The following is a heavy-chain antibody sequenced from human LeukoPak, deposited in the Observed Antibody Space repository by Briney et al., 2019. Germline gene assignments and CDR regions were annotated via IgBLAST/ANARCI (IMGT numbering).Heavy chain of an antibody. CDR1: GYTFTSYG. V-gene: IGHV1-18*01. D-gene: IGHD6-6*01. CDR3: ARGLPTIEYSRPYNWFDP. Sequence: ASVKVSCKASGYTFTSYGISWVRQAPGQGLEWMGWISAYNGNTNYAQKLQGRVTMTTDTSTSTAYMELRSLRSGDTAVYYCARGLPTIEYSRPYNWFDPWGQGTLVTVSS. J-gene: IGHJ5*02. CDR2: ISAYNGNT.